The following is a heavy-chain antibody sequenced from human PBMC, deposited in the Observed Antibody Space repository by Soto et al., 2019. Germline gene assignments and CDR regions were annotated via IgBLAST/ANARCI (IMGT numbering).Heavy chain of an antibody. CDR2: IDWDDDK. V-gene: IGHV2-70*04. Sequence: SGPTLVNPTQTVTLTCTLSGISLTTSEVRVNWIRQPPGKALEWLARIDWDDDKFYSRSLKTRLTISKDTSKNQVVLTMTNMQPVDTATYYCARTVDTTMVTTDVFDVSGQATIVTVS. D-gene: IGHD5-18*01. J-gene: IGHJ3*01. CDR3: ARTVDTTMVTTDVFDV. CDR1: GISLTTSEVR.